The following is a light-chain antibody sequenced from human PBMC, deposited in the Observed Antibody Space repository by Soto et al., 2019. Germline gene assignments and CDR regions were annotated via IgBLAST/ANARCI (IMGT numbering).Light chain of an antibody. V-gene: IGLV2-14*03. J-gene: IGLJ3*02. CDR2: DVS. CDR1: SSDVGAYHS. CDR3: SSFTDTGTVM. Sequence: QSALTQPASVSGFPGQSFTISCTGTSSDVGAYHSVSWYQQHPGKAPKLIIFDVSNRPSGVSNRFSGSKSGNTASLTISGLQAEDEADYYCSSFTDTGTVMFGGGTKVTVL.